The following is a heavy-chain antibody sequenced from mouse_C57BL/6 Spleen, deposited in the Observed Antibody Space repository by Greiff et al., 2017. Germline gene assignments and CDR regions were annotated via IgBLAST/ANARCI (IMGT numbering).Heavy chain of an antibody. V-gene: IGHV1-4*01. J-gene: IGHJ1*03. D-gene: IGHD1-1*01. CDR3: AREGPYYYGSSYWYFDV. Sequence: VHLVESGAELARPGASVKMSCKASGYTFTSYTMHWVKQRPGQGLEWIGYINPSSGYTKYNQKFKDKATLTADKSSSTAYMQLSSLTSEDSAVYYCAREGPYYYGSSYWYFDVWGTGTTVTVSS. CDR1: GYTFTSYT. CDR2: INPSSGYT.